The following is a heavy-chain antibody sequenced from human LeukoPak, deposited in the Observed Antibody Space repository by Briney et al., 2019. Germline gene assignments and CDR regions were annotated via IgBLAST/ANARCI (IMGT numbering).Heavy chain of an antibody. D-gene: IGHD3-22*01. V-gene: IGHV4-34*01. J-gene: IGHJ4*02. CDR3: ARARSAYYDSSGTGGPLTY. CDR1: GGSFSGYY. Sequence: SETLSLTCAVYGGSFSGYYWSWIRQPPGKGLEWIGEINHSGSTNYNPSLKSRVTISVDTSKNQFSLKLSSVTAADTAVYYCARARSAYYDSSGTGGPLTYWGQGTLVTVSS. CDR2: INHSGST.